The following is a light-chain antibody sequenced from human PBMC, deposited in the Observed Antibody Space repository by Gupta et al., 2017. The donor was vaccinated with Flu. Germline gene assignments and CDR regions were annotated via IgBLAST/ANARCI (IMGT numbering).Light chain of an antibody. V-gene: IGLV1-40*03. J-gene: IGLJ2*01. CDR2: DND. CDR3: QCFASTLTATV. Sequence: QSVLTQPPSVSGAPGQRVIISSTGGSSNIGANLPVHWYQHHPGRAPKLLSRDNDNRPSGVPDRFSGSKSSALDSLALTGLQTEDEAEDACQCFASTLTATVFGGGTRLTVL. CDR1: SSNIGANLP.